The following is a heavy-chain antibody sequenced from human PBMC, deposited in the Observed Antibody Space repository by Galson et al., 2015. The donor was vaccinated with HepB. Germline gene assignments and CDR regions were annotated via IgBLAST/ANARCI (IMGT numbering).Heavy chain of an antibody. V-gene: IGHV1-18*04. Sequence: SVKVSCKASGYTFTSYGISWVRQAPGQGLEWMGWISAYNGNTNYTQKLQGRVTMTTDTSTSTAYMELRSLRSDDTAVYYCARLWFGELLYDYWGQGTLVTVSS. J-gene: IGHJ4*02. CDR2: ISAYNGNT. CDR1: GYTFTSYG. CDR3: ARLWFGELLYDY. D-gene: IGHD3-10*01.